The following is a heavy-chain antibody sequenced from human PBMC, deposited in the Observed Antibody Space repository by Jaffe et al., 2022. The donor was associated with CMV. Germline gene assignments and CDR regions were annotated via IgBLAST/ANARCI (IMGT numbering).Heavy chain of an antibody. CDR2: IRSKAYGGTT. Sequence: EVQLVESGGGLVKPGRSLRLSCTASGFTFGDYAMSWFRQAPGKGLEWVGFIRSKAYGGTTEYAASVKGRFTISRDDSKSIAYLQMNSLKTEDTAVYYCTRDLPSSSWYWYFDLWGRGTLVTVSS. CDR1: GFTFGDYA. CDR3: TRDLPSSSWYWYFDL. V-gene: IGHV3-49*05. D-gene: IGHD6-13*01. J-gene: IGHJ2*01.